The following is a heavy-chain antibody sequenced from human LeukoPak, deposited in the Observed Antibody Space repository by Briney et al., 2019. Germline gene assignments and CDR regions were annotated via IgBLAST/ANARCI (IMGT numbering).Heavy chain of an antibody. V-gene: IGHV4-59*01. Sequence: PSETLSLTCAVYGGSFSGYYWSWIRQPPGKGLEWIGYIYYSGSTNYNPSLKSRVTISVDTSKNQFSLKLSSVTAADTAVYYCARGYDSSGYDAFDIWGQGTMVTVSS. CDR1: GGSFSGYY. J-gene: IGHJ3*02. CDR2: IYYSGST. CDR3: ARGYDSSGYDAFDI. D-gene: IGHD3-22*01.